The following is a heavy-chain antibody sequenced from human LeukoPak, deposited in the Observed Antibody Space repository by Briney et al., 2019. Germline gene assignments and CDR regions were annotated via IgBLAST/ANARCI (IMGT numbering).Heavy chain of an antibody. CDR2: IYYSGTT. Sequence: SETLSLTCTVSGGSISSSSYYWGWIRQPPGKGLEGIGSIYYSGTTYYNPSLKSRVTISVDTSKNQFSLKLSSVTAADTAVYYCATITFGSWWDYWGQGTLVTVSS. D-gene: IGHD3-16*01. J-gene: IGHJ4*02. CDR3: ATITFGSWWDY. V-gene: IGHV4-39*01. CDR1: GGSISSSSYY.